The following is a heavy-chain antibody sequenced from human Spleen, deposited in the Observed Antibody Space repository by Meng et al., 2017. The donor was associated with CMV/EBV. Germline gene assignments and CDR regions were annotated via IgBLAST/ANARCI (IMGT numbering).Heavy chain of an antibody. Sequence: GESLKISCAASGFTFSSYAMSWVRQAPGKGLEWVSVIYSGGSSTNYADSVKGRFTISRDNSKNTLYLQMNSLRAEDTAVYYCAKDSSGGSSNSGGHDDAFDIWGQGTMVTVSS. V-gene: IGHV3-23*03. CDR1: GFTFSSYA. D-gene: IGHD1-26*01. CDR3: AKDSSGGSSNSGGHDDAFDI. J-gene: IGHJ3*02. CDR2: IYSGGSST.